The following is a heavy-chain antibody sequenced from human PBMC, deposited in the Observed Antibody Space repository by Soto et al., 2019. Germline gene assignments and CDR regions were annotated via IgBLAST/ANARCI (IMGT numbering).Heavy chain of an antibody. CDR3: ARAVPVAATLGGAFDI. Sequence: QVQLQQWGAGLLKPSETLSLTCAVYGGSFSGYYLSWIRQPPGKGLEWIGEINHSGSTNYNPSLKSRVTISVDTSKNQFSLKLSSVTAADTAVYYCARAVPVAATLGGAFDIWGQGTMVTVSS. CDR1: GGSFSGYY. J-gene: IGHJ3*02. D-gene: IGHD2-15*01. V-gene: IGHV4-34*01. CDR2: INHSGST.